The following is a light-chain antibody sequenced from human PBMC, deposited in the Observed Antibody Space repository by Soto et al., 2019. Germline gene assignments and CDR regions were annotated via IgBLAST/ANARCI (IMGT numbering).Light chain of an antibody. CDR1: QSVRSY. CDR2: GAS. Sequence: EIVMTQSPATLSVSPGERATLSCRASQSVRSYLAWYQQKPGQAPRLLIYGASTRATGVPARFSGSGSGTEFTLTISSLQSEDFAVYYCQQYDSYPYTFGQGTKLEIK. CDR3: QQYDSYPYT. V-gene: IGKV3-15*01. J-gene: IGKJ2*01.